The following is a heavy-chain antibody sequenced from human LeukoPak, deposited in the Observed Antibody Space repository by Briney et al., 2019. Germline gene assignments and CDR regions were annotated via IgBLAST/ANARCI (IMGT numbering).Heavy chain of an antibody. J-gene: IGHJ4*02. D-gene: IGHD2-2*01. CDR3: ARESEGGTGTSCPDY. Sequence: GGSLRLSCAASGFIFSSDDMHWVRQAPGKGLEWVAGIQSNGRNKYYVDSVKGRFAISRDNSKSTLCLQVNSLRVVDTALYYCARESEGGTGTSCPDYWGQGTLVTVSS. CDR1: GFIFSSDD. V-gene: IGHV3-33*05. CDR2: IQSNGRNK.